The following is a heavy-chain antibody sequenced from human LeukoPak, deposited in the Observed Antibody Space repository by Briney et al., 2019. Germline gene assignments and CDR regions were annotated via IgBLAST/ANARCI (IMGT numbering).Heavy chain of an antibody. V-gene: IGHV3-23*01. D-gene: IGHD1/OR15-1a*01. CDR2: FTGSAGNI. J-gene: IGHJ5*02. Sequence: PGGSLRLSCAASGFTFTSQALSWVRQAPGKGLEWVSSFTGSAGNIHYADSVKGRFTLSRDTSKETMYLQMNSLRADDTAIYYCAAGGGNTFNPWGQGTLVSVS. CDR1: GFTFTSQA. CDR3: AAGGGNTFNP.